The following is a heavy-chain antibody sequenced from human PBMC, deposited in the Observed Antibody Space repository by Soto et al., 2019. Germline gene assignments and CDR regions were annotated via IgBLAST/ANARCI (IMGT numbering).Heavy chain of an antibody. CDR2: IIPIFGTA. Sequence: ASVKVSCKASGGTFSSYAISWVRQAPGQGLEWKGGIIPIFGTANYAQKYQGRVTITADESTSTAYMKKSNMRFEDTAVYFCSRDPRYYDSSGYPDDAFDIWGQGTMVTVSS. V-gene: IGHV1-69*13. J-gene: IGHJ3*02. CDR1: GGTFSSYA. D-gene: IGHD3-22*01. CDR3: SRDPRYYDSSGYPDDAFDI.